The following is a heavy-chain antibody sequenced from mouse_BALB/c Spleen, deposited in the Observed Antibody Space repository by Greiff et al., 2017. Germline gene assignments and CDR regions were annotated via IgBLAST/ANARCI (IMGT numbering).Heavy chain of an antibody. CDR3: ARYGNWFAY. CDR1: GFTFSSYT. CDR2: ISSGGGNT. J-gene: IGHJ3*01. Sequence: EVQLVESGGGLVKPGGSLKLSCAASGFTFSSYTMSWVRQTPEKRLEWVATISSGGGNTYYPDSVKGRFTISRDNAKNNLYLQMSSLRSEDTALYYCARYGNWFAYWGQGTLVTVSA. V-gene: IGHV5-9*03. D-gene: IGHD2-1*01.